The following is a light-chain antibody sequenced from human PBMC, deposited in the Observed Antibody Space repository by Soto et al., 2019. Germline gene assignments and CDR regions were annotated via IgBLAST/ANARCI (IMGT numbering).Light chain of an antibody. V-gene: IGKV1-8*01. CDR1: QGISSY. J-gene: IGKJ1*01. CDR3: PQYYSYPRGT. CDR2: AAS. Sequence: AIRMTQSPSSLSASTGDRVTITCRTSQGISSYLAWYQQKPGKAPKLLIYAASTLQSGVPSRFSGSGSGTDFTLTISCLQSEDFATYYCPQYYSYPRGTFGQGTKVEIK.